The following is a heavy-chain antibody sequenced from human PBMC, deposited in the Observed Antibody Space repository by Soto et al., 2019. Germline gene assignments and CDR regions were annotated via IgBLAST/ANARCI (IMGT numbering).Heavy chain of an antibody. CDR1: GFTFSSYS. J-gene: IGHJ4*02. Sequence: EVQLVESGGGLVKPGGSLRLSCAASGFTFSSYSMNWVRQAPGKGLEWVSSISSSSSYIYYADSVKGRFTISRDNAKNSLYLQMNSLRAEDMAVYYCASRYDFWSGYYTRGFDYWGQGTLVTVSS. CDR2: ISSSSSYI. D-gene: IGHD3-3*01. V-gene: IGHV3-21*01. CDR3: ASRYDFWSGYYTRGFDY.